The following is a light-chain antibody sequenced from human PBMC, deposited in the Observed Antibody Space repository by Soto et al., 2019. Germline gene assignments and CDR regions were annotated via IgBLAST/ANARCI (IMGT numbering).Light chain of an antibody. CDR2: GAS. CDR3: QQGRM. Sequence: VLTLSPATLSLSPGERATLSCRASQTVSSSYLAWYQQKPGQAPRLLIYGASSRATGIPDRFSGSGSGTDFTLTISSLEPEDFAVYYCQQGRMFGQGTKVDI. V-gene: IGKV3D-20*02. CDR1: QTVSSSY. J-gene: IGKJ1*01.